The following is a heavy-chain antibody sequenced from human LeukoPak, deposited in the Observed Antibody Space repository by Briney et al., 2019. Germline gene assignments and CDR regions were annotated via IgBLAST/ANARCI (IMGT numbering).Heavy chain of an antibody. D-gene: IGHD6-19*01. CDR2: IYTSGST. Sequence: MTSETLSLTCTVSGGSISSYYWSWIRQPAGKGLEWIGRIYTSGSTNYNPSLKSRVTISLDTSKNQFSLKLSSVTAADTAVYYCARGLAHKFDYWGRGTLVTVSS. V-gene: IGHV4-4*07. CDR1: GGSISSYY. J-gene: IGHJ4*02. CDR3: ARGLAHKFDY.